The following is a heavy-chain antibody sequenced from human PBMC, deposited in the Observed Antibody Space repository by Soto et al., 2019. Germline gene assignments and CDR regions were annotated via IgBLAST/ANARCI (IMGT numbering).Heavy chain of an antibody. Sequence: GGSLRLSFAASGFTFSSYAMSWVRQAPGKGLEWVSAISGSGGSTYYADSVKGRFTISRDNSKNTLYLQMNSLRAEDTAVYYCAKCPDDILTGYFDYWGQGTLVTVSS. CDR2: ISGSGGST. D-gene: IGHD3-9*01. J-gene: IGHJ4*02. CDR1: GFTFSSYA. V-gene: IGHV3-23*01. CDR3: AKCPDDILTGYFDY.